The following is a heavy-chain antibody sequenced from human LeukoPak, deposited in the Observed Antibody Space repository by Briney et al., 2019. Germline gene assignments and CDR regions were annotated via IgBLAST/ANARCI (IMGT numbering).Heavy chain of an antibody. Sequence: GGSLRLSCAASGFTVSSTYVSWVRQAPGKGLEWVSVIQSAGDTYYADSVKGRFTISRDNSKNTVYLQMNSLRAEDTAMYYCARDSEWGLQRSDYWGQGTLVTVSS. CDR1: GFTVSSTY. V-gene: IGHV3-53*01. CDR3: ARDSEWGLQRSDY. D-gene: IGHD1-26*01. CDR2: IQSAGDT. J-gene: IGHJ4*02.